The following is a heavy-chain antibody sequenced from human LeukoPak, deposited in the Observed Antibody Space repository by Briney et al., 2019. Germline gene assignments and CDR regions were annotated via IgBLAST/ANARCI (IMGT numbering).Heavy chain of an antibody. D-gene: IGHD3-22*01. J-gene: IGHJ4*02. CDR1: GGSISSGDYY. CDR2: IYYSGST. V-gene: IGHV4-31*03. Sequence: SQTLSLTCTVSGGSISSGDYYWSWIRQHPGKGLEWIGYIYYSGSTYYNPSLKSRVTISVDTSKNHFSLELSSVTAADTAMYYCARSHETFSYDTSGYYTFDSWGRGTLVTVSS. CDR3: ARSHETFSYDTSGYYTFDS.